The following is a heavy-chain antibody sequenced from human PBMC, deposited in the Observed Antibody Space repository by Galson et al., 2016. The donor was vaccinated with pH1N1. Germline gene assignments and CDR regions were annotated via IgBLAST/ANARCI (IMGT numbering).Heavy chain of an antibody. Sequence: SVKVSCKASGGTFTNYPISWVRQAPGQALEWMGGIVPLFNTLHYAQKFRGRLTITADKSTSTAYMELSSLSSEDSAIYYCAREERDCSSTSCFSDNYYYYYFMGVWGKGTTDTVSS. D-gene: IGHD2-2*01. J-gene: IGHJ6*03. CDR2: IVPLFNTL. CDR1: GGTFTNYP. CDR3: AREERDCSSTSCFSDNYYYYYFMGV. V-gene: IGHV1-69*06.